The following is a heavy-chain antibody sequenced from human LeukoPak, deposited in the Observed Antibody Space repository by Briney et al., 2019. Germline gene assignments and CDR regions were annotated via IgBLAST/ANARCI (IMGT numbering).Heavy chain of an antibody. Sequence: GGSLRLSCAASGFTFSSYAMSWVRQAPGKGLEWVSAISGSGGSTYYADSVKGRFTISRDNSKNTLYLQMNSLRAEDTPVYYCAKISSSWYSHSDYWGQGTLVTVSS. CDR3: AKISSSWYSHSDY. V-gene: IGHV3-23*01. CDR2: ISGSGGST. CDR1: GFTFSSYA. J-gene: IGHJ4*02. D-gene: IGHD6-13*01.